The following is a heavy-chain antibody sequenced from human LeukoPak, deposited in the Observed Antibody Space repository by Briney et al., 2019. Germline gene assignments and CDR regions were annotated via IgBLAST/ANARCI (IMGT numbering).Heavy chain of an antibody. V-gene: IGHV4-59*01. D-gene: IGHD4-11*01. CDR3: ARDRPIELQSNPIIYYYYYGMDV. CDR2: IYYSGST. Sequence: KSSETLSLTCTVSGGSISSYYWSWIRQPPGKGLEWIGYIYYSGSTNYNPSLKSRVTISVDTSKNQFSLKLSSVTAADTAVYYCARDRPIELQSNPIIYYYYYGMDVWGQGTTVTVSS. CDR1: GGSISSYY. J-gene: IGHJ6*02.